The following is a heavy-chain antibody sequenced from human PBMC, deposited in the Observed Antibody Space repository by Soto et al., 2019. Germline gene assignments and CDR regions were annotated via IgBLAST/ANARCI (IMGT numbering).Heavy chain of an antibody. J-gene: IGHJ6*02. CDR3: VRPLSSGRNYGKDV. D-gene: IGHD3-10*01. CDR2: IYYNGTT. V-gene: IGHV3-53*01. CDR1: GLTVGDNY. Sequence: GWSPRLSCASSGLTVGDNYMTWVRQAPGMGLEWVSAIYYNGTTYYADSVKGRFTISRDTSKNTLSLQMDSLRVEGTAVYYCVRPLSSGRNYGKDVWGQGTTVTVSS.